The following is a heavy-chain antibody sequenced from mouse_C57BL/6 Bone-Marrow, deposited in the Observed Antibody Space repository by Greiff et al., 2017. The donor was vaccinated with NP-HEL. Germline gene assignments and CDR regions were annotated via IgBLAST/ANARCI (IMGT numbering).Heavy chain of an antibody. CDR3: AREKSTMVTTHYAMDY. Sequence: EVKLVESGGGLVQPGESLKLSCESNEYAFPSHDMSWVRKTPEKRLELVAAINSDGGSTYYPDTMERRFIISRDNTKKTLYLQMSRLRSEDTALYYCAREKSTMVTTHYAMDYWGQGTSVTVSS. J-gene: IGHJ4*01. V-gene: IGHV5-2*01. CDR2: INSDGGST. CDR1: EYAFPSHD. D-gene: IGHD2-1*01.